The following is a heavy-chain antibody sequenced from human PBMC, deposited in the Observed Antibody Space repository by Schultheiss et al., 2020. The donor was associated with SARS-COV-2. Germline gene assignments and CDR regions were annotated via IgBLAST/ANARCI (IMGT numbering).Heavy chain of an antibody. CDR1: GFTFSSYA. V-gene: IGHV3-30-3*01. CDR3: AILTGSDREYYFDY. CDR2: LSYDGSNK. D-gene: IGHD1-26*01. Sequence: GGSLRLSCAASGFTFSSYAFHWVRQAPGKGLEWVAVLSYDGSNKYYADSVKGRFTISRDNSKNTLYLQMNSLRAEDTAVYYCAILTGSDREYYFDYWGQGTLVTVSS. J-gene: IGHJ4*02.